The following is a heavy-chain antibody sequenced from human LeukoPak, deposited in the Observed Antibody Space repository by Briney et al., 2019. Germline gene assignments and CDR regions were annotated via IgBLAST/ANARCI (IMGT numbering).Heavy chain of an antibody. V-gene: IGHV1-2*02. D-gene: IGHD3-3*01. CDR2: INPNSGGT. J-gene: IGHJ5*02. CDR1: GYTFTGYY. Sequence: GASVKVSCKASGYTFTGYYMHWVRQAPGQGLEWMGWINPNSGGTNYAQKFQGRVTMTRNTSISTAYMELSSLRSEDTAVYYCAVDFWSGYYWFDPWGQGTLVTVSS. CDR3: AVDFWSGYYWFDP.